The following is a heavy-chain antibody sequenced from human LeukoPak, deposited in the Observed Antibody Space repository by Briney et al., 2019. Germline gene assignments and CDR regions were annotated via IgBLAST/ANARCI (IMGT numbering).Heavy chain of an antibody. CDR1: GFTFSDYY. D-gene: IGHD2-15*01. J-gene: IGHJ3*02. CDR3: VRHRRAPIMGRCGTGHPVDM. Sequence: PGGSLRLSCAASGFTFSDYYISWIRQTPGKGLEWLSPISSDASTISFAASVKGRFTISRDNADNSLHLNMNVLRVEDTATYYFVRHRRAPIMGRCGTGHPVDMCGRGTLVTVSS. CDR2: ISSDASTI. V-gene: IGHV3-11*01.